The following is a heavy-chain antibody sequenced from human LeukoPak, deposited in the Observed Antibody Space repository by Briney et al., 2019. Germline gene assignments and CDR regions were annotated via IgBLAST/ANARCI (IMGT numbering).Heavy chain of an antibody. CDR2: IYTSGST. J-gene: IGHJ6*02. Sequence: SETLSLTCTVSGGSISSYYWSWIRQPAGKGLEWIGRIYTSGSTYYNPSLKSRVTISVDTSKNQFSLKLSSVTAAATAVYYCARDTLGVVVTAVYYYYGMDVWGQGTTVTVSS. V-gene: IGHV4-4*07. D-gene: IGHD2-2*01. CDR3: ARDTLGVVVTAVYYYYGMDV. CDR1: GGSISSYY.